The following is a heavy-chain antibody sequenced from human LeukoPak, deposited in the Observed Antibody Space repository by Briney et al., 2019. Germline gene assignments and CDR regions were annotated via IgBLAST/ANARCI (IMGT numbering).Heavy chain of an antibody. D-gene: IGHD3-22*01. CDR3: ARIYDSSGYYKAYYYGMDV. V-gene: IGHV4-39*01. CDR2: IYYSGST. J-gene: IGHJ6*02. Sequence: SETLSLTCTVSGGSVSSGSYYWSWIRQPPGKGLEWIGYIYYSGSTYYNPSLKSRVAISVDTSKNQFSLKLSSVTAADTAVYYCARIYDSSGYYKAYYYGMDVWGQGTTVTVSS. CDR1: GGSVSSGSYY.